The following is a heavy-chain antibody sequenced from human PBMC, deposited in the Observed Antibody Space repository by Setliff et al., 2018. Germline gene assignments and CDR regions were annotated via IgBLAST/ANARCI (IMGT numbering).Heavy chain of an antibody. CDR3: TRDPPGSGWSFDY. V-gene: IGHV4-61*09. J-gene: IGHJ4*02. D-gene: IGHD6-19*01. Sequence: PSETLSLTCTVSGASISSGSYYWSWIRQPAGKGLEWIGHIHSSGSANYNSSLESRLTMSLDPSKKQFSLKLRSVTAADTALYYCTRDPPGSGWSFDYWGQGALVTVS. CDR1: GASISSGSYY. CDR2: IHSSGSA.